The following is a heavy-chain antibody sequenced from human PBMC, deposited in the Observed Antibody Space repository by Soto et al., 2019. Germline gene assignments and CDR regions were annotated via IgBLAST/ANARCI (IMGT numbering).Heavy chain of an antibody. J-gene: IGHJ5*02. CDR2: IWSAGLT. V-gene: IGHV3-53*01. CDR1: GFTVSSKY. Sequence: GGSLRLSCAASGFTVSSKYMNWVRQAPGKGLEWVSIIWSAGLTYYADSVRGRFTISRDISKNTLLLQMNNLRAEDSAIYYCARELPPDLWGQGTLVTVST. D-gene: IGHD2-15*01. CDR3: ARELPPDL.